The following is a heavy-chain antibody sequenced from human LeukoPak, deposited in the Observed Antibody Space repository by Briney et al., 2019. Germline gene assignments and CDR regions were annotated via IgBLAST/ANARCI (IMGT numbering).Heavy chain of an antibody. CDR1: GGSISSGGYS. V-gene: IGHV4-61*08. Sequence: SETLSLTCTVSGGSISSGGYSWSWIRQHPGKGLEWIGYIYYSGSTNYNPSLKSRVTISIDTSKNQFSLKLSSVTAADTAVYYCARTKTVTTLIRRYYFDYWGQGTLVTVSS. J-gene: IGHJ4*02. CDR3: ARTKTVTTLIRRYYFDY. CDR2: IYYSGST. D-gene: IGHD4-17*01.